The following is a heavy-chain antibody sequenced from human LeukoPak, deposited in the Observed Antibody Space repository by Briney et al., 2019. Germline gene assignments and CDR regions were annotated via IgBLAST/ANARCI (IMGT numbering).Heavy chain of an antibody. D-gene: IGHD6-6*01. CDR3: AAEYSSSSAYYYYYYMDV. J-gene: IGHJ6*03. Sequence: SETLSLTCAVYGGSFSGYYWSWIRQPPGKGLEWIGEINHSGSTNYNPSLKSRVTISVDTSKNQFSLKLSSVTAADTAVYYCAAEYSSSSAYYYYYYMDVWGKGTTVTVSS. CDR2: INHSGST. V-gene: IGHV4-34*01. CDR1: GGSFSGYY.